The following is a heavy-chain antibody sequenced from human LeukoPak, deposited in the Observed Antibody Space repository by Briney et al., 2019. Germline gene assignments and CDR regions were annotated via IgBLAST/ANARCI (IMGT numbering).Heavy chain of an antibody. CDR3: ARVARYCTNGVCYTVIHYFDY. CDR2: MNPNSGNT. Sequence: ASVKVSCKASGYTFTSYDINWVRQATGQGLEWMGWMNPNSGNTGYAQKFQGRVTMTRNTSISTAYMELSSLRSEDTAVYYCARVARYCTNGVCYTVIHYFDYWGQGTLVTVSS. CDR1: GYTFTSYD. J-gene: IGHJ4*02. V-gene: IGHV1-8*01. D-gene: IGHD2-8*01.